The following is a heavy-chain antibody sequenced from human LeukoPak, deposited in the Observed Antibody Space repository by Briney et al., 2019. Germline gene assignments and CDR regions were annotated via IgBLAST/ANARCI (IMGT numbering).Heavy chain of an antibody. D-gene: IGHD4-17*01. CDR1: GYTFSVYY. Sequence: ASVKVSCTASGYTFSVYYMYWLRQAPGQGLEWMGWINPKSGGTNYALKFQGRVTMTRDTSITTAYMELSRLRSDDMAVYYCASGVNDYGDFYFDYWGQGTLVTVSS. J-gene: IGHJ4*02. CDR2: INPKSGGT. CDR3: ASGVNDYGDFYFDY. V-gene: IGHV1-2*02.